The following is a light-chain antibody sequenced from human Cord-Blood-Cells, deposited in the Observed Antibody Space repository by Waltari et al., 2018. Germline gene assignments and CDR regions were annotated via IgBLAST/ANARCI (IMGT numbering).Light chain of an antibody. CDR3: QQYNNWPLT. V-gene: IGKV3-15*01. CDR2: GAS. CDR1: QSVSSN. J-gene: IGKJ3*01. Sequence: EIEMPQSPATLSVSPGERATLSCRASQSVSSNLAWYQQKPGQAPRLLIYGASTRATGIPARFSGSGSGTEFTLTISSLQSEDFAVYYCQQYNNWPLTFGPGTKVDIK.